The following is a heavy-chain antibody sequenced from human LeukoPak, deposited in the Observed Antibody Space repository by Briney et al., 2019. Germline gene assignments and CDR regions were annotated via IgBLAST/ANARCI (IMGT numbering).Heavy chain of an antibody. CDR3: ARRMLLWYGEHPLAFDI. CDR2: INHSGST. V-gene: IGHV4-34*01. D-gene: IGHD3-10*01. CDR1: GGSFSGYY. Sequence: SDTLSLTCAVYGGSFSGYYWSWIRQPPGKGLEWIGEINHSGSTNYNPSPRSRLPISVATSKSQFSLKLSSVAAADTAVYYCARRMLLWYGEHPLAFDIWGQGTMVTVSS. J-gene: IGHJ3*02.